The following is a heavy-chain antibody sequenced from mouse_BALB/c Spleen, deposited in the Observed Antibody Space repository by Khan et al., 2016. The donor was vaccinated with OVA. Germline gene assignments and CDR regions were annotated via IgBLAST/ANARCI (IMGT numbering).Heavy chain of an antibody. CDR1: GFTLSSFG. CDR3: STYGWWD. J-gene: IGHJ1*01. D-gene: IGHD1-1*01. V-gene: IGHV5-17*02. CDR2: ISSGSSTI. Sequence: EVELVESGGGLVQPGGSRKLSCAASGFTLSSFGMHWVRQAPEKGLEWVAYISSGSSTIYYAATVKGRFTISRDHPKHTLFLQITSLRSEDTGMYYGSTYGWWDWGAGTTVTVSS.